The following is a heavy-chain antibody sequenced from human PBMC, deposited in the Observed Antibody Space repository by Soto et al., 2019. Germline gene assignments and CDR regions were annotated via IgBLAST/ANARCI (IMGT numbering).Heavy chain of an antibody. D-gene: IGHD2-2*01. Sequence: GASVKVSCRASGGTFSSYAISWVRQAPGQGLEWMGGIIPIFGTANYAQKFQGRVTITADKSTSTAYMELSSLRSEDTAVYYCARTIVVVPAASPGWFDPWGQGTLVTVSS. CDR2: IIPIFGTA. CDR3: ARTIVVVPAASPGWFDP. J-gene: IGHJ5*02. CDR1: GGTFSSYA. V-gene: IGHV1-69*06.